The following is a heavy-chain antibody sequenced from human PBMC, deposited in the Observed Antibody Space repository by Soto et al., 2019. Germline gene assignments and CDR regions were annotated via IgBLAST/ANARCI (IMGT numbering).Heavy chain of an antibody. CDR2: IIPIFGTA. V-gene: IGHV1-69*13. Sequence: SVKVSCKDSGGTFSSYAISWVRQAPGQGLEWMGGIIPIFGTANYAQKFQGRVTITADESTSTAYMELSSLRSEDTAVYYCARAPWSSSSFYYYGMDVWGQGATVTVSS. J-gene: IGHJ6*02. D-gene: IGHD6-6*01. CDR1: GGTFSSYA. CDR3: ARAPWSSSSFYYYGMDV.